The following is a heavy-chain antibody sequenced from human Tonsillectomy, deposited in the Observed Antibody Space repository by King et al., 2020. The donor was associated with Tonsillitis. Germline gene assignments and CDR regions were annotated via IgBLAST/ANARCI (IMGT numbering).Heavy chain of an antibody. Sequence: VQLVESGGGLVKPGGSLRLSCAASGFAFSNTWMSWVRQAPGRGLEWVGRIKSRPDGGTTDYAAPVKGRFTISRDDEKKTVFLQMIILKIEDTAVYYCTSDLGYCSGISCYIVFGGQGTLVTVSS. J-gene: IGHJ4*02. CDR3: TSDLGYCSGISCYIVF. CDR1: GFAFSNTW. V-gene: IGHV3-15*01. CDR2: IKSRPDGGTT. D-gene: IGHD2-2*02.